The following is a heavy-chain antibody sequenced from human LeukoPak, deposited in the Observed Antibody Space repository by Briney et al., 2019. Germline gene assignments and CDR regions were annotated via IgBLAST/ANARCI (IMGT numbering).Heavy chain of an antibody. CDR1: GFTFSTYG. CDR3: ARDLAYSSSPSK. Sequence: GGSLRLSCAASGFTFSTYGMNWVRQAPGKGLEWVSSISGSSSFLYYADSVKGRFTISRDNAKNSLYLQMSSLRAEDTAVYYCARDLAYSSSPSKWGQGTLVTVSS. CDR2: ISGSSSFL. J-gene: IGHJ4*02. V-gene: IGHV3-21*01. D-gene: IGHD6-13*01.